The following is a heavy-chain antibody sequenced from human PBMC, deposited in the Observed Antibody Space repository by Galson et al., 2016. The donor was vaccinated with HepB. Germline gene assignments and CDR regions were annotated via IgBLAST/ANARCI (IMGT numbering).Heavy chain of an antibody. J-gene: IGHJ3*01. D-gene: IGHD7-27*01. CDR1: GFSFTTLE. CDR3: AREADPAWGSASFDG. Sequence: SLRLSCAASGFSFTTLEFHWVRQAPGKGLEWVSYITFSGGTKHYADSVKGRFTISRDNARNSVYLQMDRLRTEDTAVYYCAREADPAWGSASFDGWGQGTMVTVSS. CDR2: ITFSGGTK. V-gene: IGHV3-48*03.